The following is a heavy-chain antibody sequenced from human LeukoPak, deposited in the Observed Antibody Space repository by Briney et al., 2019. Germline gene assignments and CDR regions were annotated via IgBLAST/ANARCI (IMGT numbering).Heavy chain of an antibody. D-gene: IGHD6-19*01. V-gene: IGHV3-7*03. CDR3: TRSSGWYNYFDY. CDR1: GFTFSSYW. CDR2: IKQDGSEK. Sequence: GGSLRLSCAASGFTFSSYWMGWVRQAPGKGLEWVANIKQDGSEKYYVDSVRGRFTISRDNAKKLLYLQMNSLNAEDVALYYCTRSSGWYNYFDYWGQGTLVTVSS. J-gene: IGHJ4*02.